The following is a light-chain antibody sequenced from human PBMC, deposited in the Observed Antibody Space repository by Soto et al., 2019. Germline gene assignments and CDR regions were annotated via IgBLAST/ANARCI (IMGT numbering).Light chain of an antibody. J-gene: IGLJ2*01. CDR3: SSYTSSSTLV. CDR1: SSDVGGYNY. Sequence: QSALTQPASVSGSPGQSITISCTGTSSDVGGYNYVSWYQQHPGKAPKLMIYEVSNRPSGVSNRFSGSKSGNTASVTTSGHQAEDEADYYCSSYTSSSTLVFGGGTKLAVL. V-gene: IGLV2-14*01. CDR2: EVS.